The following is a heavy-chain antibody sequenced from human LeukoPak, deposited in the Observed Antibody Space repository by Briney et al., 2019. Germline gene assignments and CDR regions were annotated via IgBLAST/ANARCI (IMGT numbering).Heavy chain of an antibody. CDR2: ISGSGGST. J-gene: IGHJ4*02. D-gene: IGHD5-18*01. Sequence: SGGSLRLSCAASGFTFSSYGMSWGRQAPRKGLEWVSAISGSGGSTYYADSVKGRFTISRDSAKTSLYLQMISLRAEDTAVYYCARHLSGVTGYTYGRGIDYWGQGTLVTVSS. CDR3: ARHLSGVTGYTYGRGIDY. CDR1: GFTFSSYG. V-gene: IGHV3-23*01.